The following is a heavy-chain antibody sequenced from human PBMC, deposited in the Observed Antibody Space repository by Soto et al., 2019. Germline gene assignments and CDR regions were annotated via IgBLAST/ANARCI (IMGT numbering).Heavy chain of an antibody. D-gene: IGHD3-10*01. J-gene: IGHJ6*03. Sequence: SETLSLTCAVYGGSFSGYYWSWIRQPPGKGLEWIGEINHSGSTNYNPSLKSRVTISVDTSKNQFSLKLSSVTAADTAVYYCARGQSKRGVTGLYYYYYMDVWGKGTTVTVSS. CDR1: GGSFSGYY. CDR2: INHSGST. CDR3: ARGQSKRGVTGLYYYYYMDV. V-gene: IGHV4-34*01.